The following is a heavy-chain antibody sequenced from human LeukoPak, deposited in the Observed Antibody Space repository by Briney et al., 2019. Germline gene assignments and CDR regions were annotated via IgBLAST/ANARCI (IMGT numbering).Heavy chain of an antibody. CDR1: GGSISSGGYY. CDR2: IYYSGST. CDR3: ARVRQLLRLDAFDI. V-gene: IGHV4-61*08. Sequence: SETLSLTCTVSGGSISSGGYYWSWIRQPPRKGLEWIGYIYYSGSTNYNPSLKSRVTMSVDTSKNQFSLKLSSVTAADTAVYYCARVRQLLRLDAFDIWGQGTMVTVSS. D-gene: IGHD6-13*01. J-gene: IGHJ3*02.